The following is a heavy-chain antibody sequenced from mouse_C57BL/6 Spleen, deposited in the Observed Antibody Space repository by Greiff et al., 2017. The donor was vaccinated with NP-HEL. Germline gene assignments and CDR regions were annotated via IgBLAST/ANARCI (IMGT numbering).Heavy chain of an antibody. CDR2: IDPNSGGT. CDR1: GYTFTSYW. V-gene: IGHV1-72*01. Sequence: QVQLQQRGAELVKPGASVKLSCKASGYTFTSYWMHWVKQRPGRGLEWIGRIDPNSGGTKYNEKFKSKATLTVDKPSSTAYLQLSSLTSEDSAVYYCARRHYYGSSYAMDYWGQGTSVTVSS. D-gene: IGHD1-1*01. J-gene: IGHJ4*01. CDR3: ARRHYYGSSYAMDY.